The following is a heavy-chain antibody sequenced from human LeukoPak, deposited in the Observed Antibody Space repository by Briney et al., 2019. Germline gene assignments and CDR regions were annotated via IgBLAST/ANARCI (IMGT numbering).Heavy chain of an antibody. CDR2: ISGRTGST. CDR1: GFTFSTSA. CDR3: AKCGNSGCHLIDY. V-gene: IGHV3-23*01. J-gene: IGHJ4*02. D-gene: IGHD5-12*01. Sequence: QPGGSLRLSCAASGFTFSTSAMSWVRQAPGKGLEWVSAISGRTGSTYYSDSVKGRFTISRDNSKSTLYLQMDSLRAEDTAVYYCAKCGNSGCHLIDYWGQGTLVTVSS.